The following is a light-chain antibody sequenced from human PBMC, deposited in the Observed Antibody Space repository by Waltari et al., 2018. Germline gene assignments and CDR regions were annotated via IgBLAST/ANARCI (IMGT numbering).Light chain of an antibody. CDR3: QQSYSTLPFT. CDR1: QSISNY. Sequence: DHQITQSPSSLSASVGHRVTLTCRASQSISNYLNWYQQKPGEAPRLLIYSASSLQSGVPSRFSGSGSGTDFALTISSLQPEDFATYYCQQSYSTLPFTFGPGTKVDFK. V-gene: IGKV1-39*01. CDR2: SAS. J-gene: IGKJ3*01.